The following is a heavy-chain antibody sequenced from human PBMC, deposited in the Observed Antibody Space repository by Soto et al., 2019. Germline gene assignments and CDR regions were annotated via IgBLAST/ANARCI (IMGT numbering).Heavy chain of an antibody. CDR1: GFTFSSYA. Sequence: QVQLVESGGGVVQPGRSLRLSCAASGFTFSSYAMHWVRQAPGKGLEWVAVISYDGSNKYYADSVKGRFTISRDNSKNTLYLQINILRSEDTAVYYCARDRMRAFDIWGQGTMVTVSS. V-gene: IGHV3-30-3*01. CDR3: ARDRMRAFDI. CDR2: ISYDGSNK. J-gene: IGHJ3*02.